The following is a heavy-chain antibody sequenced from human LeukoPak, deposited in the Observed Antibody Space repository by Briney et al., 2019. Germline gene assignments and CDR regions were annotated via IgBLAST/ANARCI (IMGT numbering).Heavy chain of an antibody. J-gene: IGHJ6*03. V-gene: IGHV3-23*01. CDR3: AKGRAPRYYYYMDV. CDR1: GFTFSSYA. Sequence: GGSLRLSCAASGFTFSSYAMSWVRQAPGKGLEWVSAISGSGGSTYYADSVKGRFTISRDNSKNTLYLQMNSLRAEDTAVYYCAKGRAPRYYYYMDVWGKGTTVTVSS. CDR2: ISGSGGST.